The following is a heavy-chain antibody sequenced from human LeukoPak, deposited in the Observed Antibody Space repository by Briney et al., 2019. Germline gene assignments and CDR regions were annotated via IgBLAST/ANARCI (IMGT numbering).Heavy chain of an antibody. CDR3: ARERLLWFGESGAFDI. CDR1: GYTFTSYY. V-gene: IGHV1-46*01. CDR2: INPSGGST. J-gene: IGHJ3*02. D-gene: IGHD3-10*01. Sequence: GASVRVSCKASGYTFTSYYMHWVRQAPGQGLEWMGIINPSGGSTSYAQKFQGRVTMTRDMSTSTVYMELSSLRSEDTAVYYCARERLLWFGESGAFDIWGQGTMVTVSS.